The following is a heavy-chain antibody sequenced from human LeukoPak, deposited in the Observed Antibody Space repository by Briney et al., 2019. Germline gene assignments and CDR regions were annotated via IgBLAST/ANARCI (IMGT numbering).Heavy chain of an antibody. D-gene: IGHD2-15*01. CDR3: ARDRPPFGGGYYYYGMDV. V-gene: IGHV4-31*03. CDR1: GGSISSGGYY. Sequence: PSETLSLTCTVSGGSISSGGYYWSWIRQHPGKGLEWIGYIYYSGSTYYNPSLKSRVTISVDTSKNQFSLKLSSVTAADTAVYYCARDRPPFGGGYYYYGMDVWGQGTTVTVSS. J-gene: IGHJ6*02. CDR2: IYYSGST.